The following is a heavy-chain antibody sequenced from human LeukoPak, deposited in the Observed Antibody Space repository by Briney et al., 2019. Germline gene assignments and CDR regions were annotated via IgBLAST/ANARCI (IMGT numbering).Heavy chain of an antibody. CDR3: ASTVLGGSPPYYFDY. D-gene: IGHD3-16*01. Sequence: SETLSLTCTVSGGSISSYYWSWIRQPPGKGLEWIGYIYYSGSTNYNLSLKSRVTISVDTSKNQFSLKLSSVTAADTAVYYCASTVLGGSPPYYFDYWGQGTLVTVSS. V-gene: IGHV4-59*01. J-gene: IGHJ4*02. CDR1: GGSISSYY. CDR2: IYYSGST.